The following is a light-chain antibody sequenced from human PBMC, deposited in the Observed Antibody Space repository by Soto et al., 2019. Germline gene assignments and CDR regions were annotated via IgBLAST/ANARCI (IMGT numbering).Light chain of an antibody. CDR2: GAS. J-gene: IGKJ2*01. V-gene: IGKV3-15*01. CDR3: QQYNNWPT. Sequence: EVVMTQSPTTLSVSPGEGATLSCRATESVSSSLAWYQQKPGQPPRLLISGASIRAPGIPARFTGGGSGTEFPITSSSLQSEDFAFYYCQQYNNWPTFGRGTKLEIK. CDR1: ESVSSS.